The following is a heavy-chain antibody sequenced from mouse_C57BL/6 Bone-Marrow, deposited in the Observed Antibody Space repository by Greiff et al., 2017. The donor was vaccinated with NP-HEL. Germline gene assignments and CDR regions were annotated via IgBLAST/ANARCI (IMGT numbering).Heavy chain of an antibody. Sequence: DVQLVESGGGLVQPGGSLKLSCAASGFTFSDYYMYWVRQTPEKRLEWVAYISNGGGSTYYPDTVKGRFTISRDNANTTLYLQMSRLKSEDTAMYYCARYPGMDYWGQGTSVTVSS. CDR3: ARYPGMDY. V-gene: IGHV5-12*01. CDR1: GFTFSDYY. J-gene: IGHJ4*01. CDR2: ISNGGGST.